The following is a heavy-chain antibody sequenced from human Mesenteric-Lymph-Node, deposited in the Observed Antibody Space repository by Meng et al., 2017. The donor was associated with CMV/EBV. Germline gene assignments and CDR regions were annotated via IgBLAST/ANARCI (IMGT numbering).Heavy chain of an antibody. CDR1: GFTFSSYA. D-gene: IGHD2-2*01. J-gene: IGHJ4*02. CDR2: ISGSGGST. CDR3: AKDRAAANYFDY. Sequence: GESLKISCAASGFTFSSYAMSWVRQAPGKGLEWVSAISGSGGSTYYADSVKGRFTISRDSSKNTLYLQMNSLRTEDTAVYYCAKDRAAANYFDYWGQGTLVTVSS. V-gene: IGHV3-23*01.